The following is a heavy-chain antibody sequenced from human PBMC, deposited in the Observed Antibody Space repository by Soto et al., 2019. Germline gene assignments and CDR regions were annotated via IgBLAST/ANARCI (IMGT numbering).Heavy chain of an antibody. CDR2: IKQDGSEK. D-gene: IGHD3-10*01. V-gene: IGHV3-7*05. J-gene: IGHJ6*02. CDR3: ARDPLSMVEYYYYGMDV. Sequence: GGSLRLSCAASGFTFSSYWMSWVRQAPGKGLEWVANIKQDGSEKYYVDSVKGRFTISRDNAKNSLYLQMNSLRAEDTAVYYCARDPLSMVEYYYYGMDVWGQGTTVTVSS. CDR1: GFTFSSYW.